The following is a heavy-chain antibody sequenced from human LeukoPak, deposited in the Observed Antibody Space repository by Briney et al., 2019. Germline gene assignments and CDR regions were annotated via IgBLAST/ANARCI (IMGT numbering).Heavy chain of an antibody. Sequence: SETLSLTCAVYGGSFSGYYWSWIRQPPGKGLEWIGEINHSGSTNYNPSLKSRVTISVDTSKNQFSLKLSSVTAADTAVYYCASQHYDILTGYYRYYFDYWGQGTLVTVSS. V-gene: IGHV4-34*01. J-gene: IGHJ4*02. CDR3: ASQHYDILTGYYRYYFDY. D-gene: IGHD3-9*01. CDR1: GGSFSGYY. CDR2: INHSGST.